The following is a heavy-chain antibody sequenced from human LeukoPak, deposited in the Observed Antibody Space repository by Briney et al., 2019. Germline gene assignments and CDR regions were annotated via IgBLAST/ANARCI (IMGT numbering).Heavy chain of an antibody. CDR2: FSATDGSA. CDR3: AKARIAAAGTGAFDV. V-gene: IGHV3-23*01. J-gene: IGHJ3*01. D-gene: IGHD6-13*01. CDR1: GFTVSSYG. Sequence: GGSLRLSCAASGFTVSSYGMTWVRLAPGRGLEWVSAFSATDGSAQYAESVKGRFTISRDNSKNSLYLQMNSLRDEDTAVYYCAKARIAAAGTGAFDVWGQGTMVTVSS.